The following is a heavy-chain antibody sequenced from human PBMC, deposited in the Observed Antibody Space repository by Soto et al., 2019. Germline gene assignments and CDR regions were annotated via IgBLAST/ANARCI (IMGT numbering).Heavy chain of an antibody. Sequence: GGSLRLSCAASTLTVSLYGIEWVRQAPGKGLDWVAFITNRGGTQYYADCVKGRSTISRDNSMNTVDLQMNSLRAEDTAVYYCARDIWSGNYKWFDSWGQGTLVTVSS. D-gene: IGHD3-3*01. CDR2: ITNRGGTQ. J-gene: IGHJ5*01. CDR1: TLTVSLYG. CDR3: ARDIWSGNYKWFDS. V-gene: IGHV3-30*03.